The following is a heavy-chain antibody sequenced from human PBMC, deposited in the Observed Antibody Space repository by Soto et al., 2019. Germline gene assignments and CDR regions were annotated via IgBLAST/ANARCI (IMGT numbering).Heavy chain of an antibody. CDR3: AREPYCSGGSCYYYYGMDV. V-gene: IGHV1-69*08. D-gene: IGHD2-15*01. J-gene: IGHJ6*02. CDR1: GGTFSSYT. Sequence: QVQLVQSGAEVKKPGSSVKVSCKASGGTFSSYTISWVRQAPGQGLEWMGRIIPILGIANYAQKFQGRVTITADKSTSTAYMELSSLISEDTAVYYCAREPYCSGGSCYYYYGMDVWGQGTTVTVSS. CDR2: IIPILGIA.